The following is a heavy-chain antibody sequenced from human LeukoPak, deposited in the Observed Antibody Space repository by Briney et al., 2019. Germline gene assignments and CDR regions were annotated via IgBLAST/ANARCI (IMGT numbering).Heavy chain of an antibody. J-gene: IGHJ6*02. V-gene: IGHV3-7*03. CDR2: IKQDGSEK. CDR3: ARDLDSSSWYRGNYYYGMDV. CDR1: GFTFSSYW. D-gene: IGHD6-13*01. Sequence: GGSLRLSCAASGFTFSSYWMSWVRQAPGKGLEWVDNIKQDGSEKYYVDSVKGRFTISRDNAKNSLYLQMNSLRAEDTAVYYCARDLDSSSWYRGNYYYGMDVWGQGTTVTVSS.